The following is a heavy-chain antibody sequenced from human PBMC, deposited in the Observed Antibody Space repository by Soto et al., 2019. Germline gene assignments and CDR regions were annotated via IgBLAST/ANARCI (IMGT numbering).Heavy chain of an antibody. CDR3: ARCGITGTTYYYYGMDV. D-gene: IGHD1-7*01. V-gene: IGHV4-39*01. J-gene: IGHJ6*02. Sequence: PDTLSLTCSVSGCSISSSSSYWGLIRQPPGKGLEWIGSIYYSGSTYYNPSLKSRVTISVDTSKNQFSLKLSSVTAADTAVYYCARCGITGTTYYYYGMDVWGQGTTVT. CDR2: IYYSGST. CDR1: GCSISSSSSY.